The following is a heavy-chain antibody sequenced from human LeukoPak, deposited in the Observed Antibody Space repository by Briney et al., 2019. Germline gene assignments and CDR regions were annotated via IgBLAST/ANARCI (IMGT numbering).Heavy chain of an antibody. V-gene: IGHV4-30-4*07. CDR2: IYHSGST. Sequence: SQTLSLTCAVSGGSISSGGYSWSWIRQPPGKGLEWIGYIYHSGSTFYNPSLKSRVTISIDTSKNQFSLKLSSVTAADTAVYYCARGVTMIVVPHYFDYWGQGTLVTVSS. CDR1: GGSISSGGYS. D-gene: IGHD3-22*01. CDR3: ARGVTMIVVPHYFDY. J-gene: IGHJ4*02.